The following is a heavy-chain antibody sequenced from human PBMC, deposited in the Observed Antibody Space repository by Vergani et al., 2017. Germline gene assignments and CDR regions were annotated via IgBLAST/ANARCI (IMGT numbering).Heavy chain of an antibody. CDR3: ARDRRELELQTYYFDY. J-gene: IGHJ4*02. V-gene: IGHV3-30-3*01. Sequence: QVQLVESGGGVVQPGRSLRLSCAASGFTFSSYAMHWVRQAPGKGLEWVAVISYDGSNKYYADSVKGRFTISRDNSKNTLYLQMNSLRAEDTAVYYCARDRRELELQTYYFDYWGQGTLVTVSS. D-gene: IGHD1-7*01. CDR2: ISYDGSNK. CDR1: GFTFSSYA.